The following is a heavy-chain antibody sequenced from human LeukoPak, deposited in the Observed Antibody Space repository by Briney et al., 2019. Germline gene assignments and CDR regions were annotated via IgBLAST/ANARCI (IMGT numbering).Heavy chain of an antibody. CDR1: GGSISSYY. J-gene: IGHJ4*02. CDR3: ARPQGGYYPYYFDY. D-gene: IGHD3-22*01. CDR2: IYYSGST. V-gene: IGHV4-59*08. Sequence: SETLSLTCTVSGGSISSYYWSWIRQPPGKGLEWIGYIYYSGSTNYNPSLKSRVTISVDTSKNQFSLKLSSVTAADTAVYYCARPQGGYYPYYFDYWGQGTLVTVSS.